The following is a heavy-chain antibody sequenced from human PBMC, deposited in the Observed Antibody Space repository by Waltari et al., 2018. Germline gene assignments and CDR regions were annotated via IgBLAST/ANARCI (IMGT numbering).Heavy chain of an antibody. D-gene: IGHD6-19*01. Sequence: QVQLQESGPGLVKPSETLSLTCAVSGYSISSGYYWRWIRQPPGKGLEWIGSIYHSGSTYYNPSLKSRVTISVDTSKNQFSLKLSSVTAADTAVYYCARSDSSGSPEYFDYWGQGTLVTVSS. V-gene: IGHV4-38-2*01. J-gene: IGHJ4*02. CDR1: GYSISSGYY. CDR3: ARSDSSGSPEYFDY. CDR2: IYHSGST.